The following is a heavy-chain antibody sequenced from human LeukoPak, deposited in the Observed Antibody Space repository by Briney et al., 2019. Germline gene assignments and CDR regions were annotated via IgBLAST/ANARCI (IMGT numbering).Heavy chain of an antibody. V-gene: IGHV3-23*01. J-gene: IGHJ4*02. D-gene: IGHD2-2*01. CDR1: GFXFSDYA. Sequence: GGSLRLSCAASGFXFSDYAITWVRQTPGKGLEWVSVISGGGDSVDYADSMKGRFTISRDNSKNTLYLQMYSLRAEDTALYYCAKLGCTGTICYANYWGQGTLVTVSS. CDR2: ISGGGDSV. CDR3: AKLGCTGTICYANY.